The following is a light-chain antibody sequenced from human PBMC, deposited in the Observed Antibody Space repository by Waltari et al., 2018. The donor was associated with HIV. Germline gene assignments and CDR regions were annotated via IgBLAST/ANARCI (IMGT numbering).Light chain of an antibody. Sequence: QSALTQPASVSGSLGQSITISCTGASTNVGSYSHFSWYQNRPGQAPTLIIYDDSKRPLGISSRFSGSKSGNTASLTISGLQSEDEADYYCCSYGGDDTLVFGGGTKVTAL. CDR3: CSYGGDDTLV. V-gene: IGLV2-23*01. CDR2: DDS. CDR1: STNVGSYSH. J-gene: IGLJ3*02.